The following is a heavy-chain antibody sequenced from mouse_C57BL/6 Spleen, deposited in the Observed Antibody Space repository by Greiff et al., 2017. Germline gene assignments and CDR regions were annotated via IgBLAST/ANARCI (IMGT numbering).Heavy chain of an antibody. CDR2: IDPEDGDT. J-gene: IGHJ4*01. V-gene: IGHV14-1*01. CDR1: GFNIKDYY. CDR3: TTGVVANAMDY. Sequence: VQLQQSGAELVRPGASVKLSCTASGFNIKDYYLPWVQQRPEQGLEWIGRIDPEDGDTEYAPKFQGKATMTADTSSNTAYLQLSSLTSEDTAVYYCTTGVVANAMDYWGQGTSVTVSS. D-gene: IGHD1-1*01.